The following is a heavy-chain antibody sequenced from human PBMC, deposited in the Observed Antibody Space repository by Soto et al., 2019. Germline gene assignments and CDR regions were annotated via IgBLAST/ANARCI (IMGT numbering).Heavy chain of an antibody. Sequence: PSVKVSCKASGYTFTSYGISWVRQAPGQGLEWMGWISAYNGNTNYAQKLQGRVTMTTDTSTSTAYMELRSLRSDDTAVYYCAKSLAAPEGYYYYGMDVWGQGTTVTVSS. CDR1: GYTFTSYG. J-gene: IGHJ6*02. CDR2: ISAYNGNT. CDR3: AKSLAAPEGYYYYGMDV. D-gene: IGHD6-6*01. V-gene: IGHV1-18*01.